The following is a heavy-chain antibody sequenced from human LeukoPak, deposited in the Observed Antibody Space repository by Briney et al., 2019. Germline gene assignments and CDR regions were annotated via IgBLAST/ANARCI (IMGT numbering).Heavy chain of an antibody. Sequence: SETLSLTCTVSGGSISSYYWSWIRQPPGKGLEWIGYIYYSGSTNYNPSLKHRVTISVDMSKNQFSLNLSSVTAADTAVYYCARLYFGAYYWFDRWGQGTLVTVSS. CDR3: ARLYFGAYYWFDR. D-gene: IGHD3-3*01. CDR1: GGSISSYY. J-gene: IGHJ5*02. V-gene: IGHV4-59*08. CDR2: IYYSGST.